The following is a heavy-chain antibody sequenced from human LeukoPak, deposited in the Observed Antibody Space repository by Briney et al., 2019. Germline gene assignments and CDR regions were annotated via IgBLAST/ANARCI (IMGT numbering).Heavy chain of an antibody. CDR3: VRVRRIGAALGWFDP. J-gene: IGHJ5*02. Sequence: TSETLSLTCAVYGGSFSGYYWSWIRQPPGKGLEWIGEINHSGSTNYNPSLKSRVTISVDTSNNQFSLRLNSVTAADTAVYYCVRVRRIGAALGWFDPWGQGTLVTVSS. CDR1: GGSFSGYY. V-gene: IGHV4-34*01. CDR2: INHSGST. D-gene: IGHD6-13*01.